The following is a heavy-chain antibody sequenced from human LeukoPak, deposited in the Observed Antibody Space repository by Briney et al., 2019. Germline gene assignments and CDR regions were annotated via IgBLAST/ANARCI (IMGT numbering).Heavy chain of an antibody. CDR3: AGGRKDDYGDYVLDY. CDR2: IYYSGST. Sequence: SETLSLTCTVSGGSISSGGYYWSWIRQHPGKGLEWTGYIYYSGSTYYNPSLKSRVTISVDTSKNQFSLKLSSVTAADTAVYYCAGGRKDDYGDYVLDYWGQGTLVTVSS. V-gene: IGHV4-31*03. CDR1: GGSISSGGYY. J-gene: IGHJ4*02. D-gene: IGHD4-17*01.